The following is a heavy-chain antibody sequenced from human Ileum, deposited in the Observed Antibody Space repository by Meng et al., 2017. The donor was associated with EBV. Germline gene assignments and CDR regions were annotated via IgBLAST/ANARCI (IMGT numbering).Heavy chain of an antibody. Sequence: QVQLQQSGPGLVKPSQTLSPTCAVSGGSISSGGYQWSWIRQPPGKGLEWIGYINYGGTTNYNPSLKSRVTISLDASKNQLSLQLTSVTAADTAMYFCASYEMGAGGRGFWGQGTLLTVSS. J-gene: IGHJ4*02. CDR3: ASYEMGAGGRGF. CDR2: INYGGTT. CDR1: GGSISSGGYQ. V-gene: IGHV4-30-4*01. D-gene: IGHD2-15*01.